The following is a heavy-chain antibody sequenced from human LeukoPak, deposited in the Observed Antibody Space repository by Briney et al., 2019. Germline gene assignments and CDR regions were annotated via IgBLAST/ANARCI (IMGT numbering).Heavy chain of an antibody. CDR2: MNNDGSST. D-gene: IGHD1-7*01. CDR3: ARVTSLTGTIFVS. Sequence: PGGSLRLSCAASGFTFSNCWMDWVRQAPGKGLVWVARMNNDGSSTCYADSVKGRFTISRDNAKNTLYLQMSNLRVNHTAVYYCARVTSLTGTIFVSWGQETLVTVSS. V-gene: IGHV3-74*01. J-gene: IGHJ4*02. CDR1: GFTFSNCW.